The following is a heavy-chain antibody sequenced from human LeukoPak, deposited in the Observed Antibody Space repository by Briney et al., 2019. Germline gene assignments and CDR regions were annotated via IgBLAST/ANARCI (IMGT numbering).Heavy chain of an antibody. J-gene: IGHJ6*02. D-gene: IGHD3-3*01. Sequence: ASVKVSCKASGYTFTSYDINWVRQATGQGLEWMGWMNPNSGNTGYAQKFQGRVTITRNTSISTAYMELSSLRSDDTAVYYCARADDFSSRYYYGMDVWGQGTTVTVSS. CDR3: ARADDFSSRYYYGMDV. V-gene: IGHV1-8*03. CDR2: MNPNSGNT. CDR1: GYTFTSYD.